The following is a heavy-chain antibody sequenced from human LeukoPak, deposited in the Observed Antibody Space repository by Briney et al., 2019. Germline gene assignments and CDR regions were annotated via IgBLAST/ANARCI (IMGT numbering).Heavy chain of an antibody. J-gene: IGHJ4*02. CDR2: INHSGST. V-gene: IGHV4-34*01. CDR1: GGSFSGYY. Sequence: SETLPLTCAVYGGSFSGYYWSWIRQPPGKGLEWIGEINHSGSTNYNPSLKSRVTISVDTSKNQFSLKLSSVTAADTAVYYCARGLYCSGGSCYSDFLDYWGQGTLVTVSS. D-gene: IGHD2-15*01. CDR3: ARGLYCSGGSCYSDFLDY.